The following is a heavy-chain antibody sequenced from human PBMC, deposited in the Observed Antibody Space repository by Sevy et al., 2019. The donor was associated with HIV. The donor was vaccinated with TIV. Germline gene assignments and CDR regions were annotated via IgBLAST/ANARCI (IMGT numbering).Heavy chain of an antibody. D-gene: IGHD2-8*01. Sequence: ASVKVSCKASGYTFTSYGISWVRQAPGQGLEWMGWISAYNGNTNYAQKLQGRVTMTTDTSTSTAYMELRSLRSDDTAVYYCARVRMVYAISDAFDIWGQGTMVTVSS. CDR2: ISAYNGNT. J-gene: IGHJ3*02. V-gene: IGHV1-18*01. CDR3: ARVRMVYAISDAFDI. CDR1: GYTFTSYG.